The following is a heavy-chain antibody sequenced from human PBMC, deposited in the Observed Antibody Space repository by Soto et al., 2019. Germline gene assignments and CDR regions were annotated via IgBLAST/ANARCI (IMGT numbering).Heavy chain of an antibody. J-gene: IGHJ5*02. Sequence: QVHLQESGPGLVKPSETLSLTCSVSGGTISGYYWTWIRQPAGKGLEWIGRIYSSGNTKYNPSLQSRVTMSLDTSNNQFSLRLTSVTAADTAVYYCARGQRLSDWVDPWGQGTLVTVSS. V-gene: IGHV4-4*07. CDR3: ARGQRLSDWVDP. D-gene: IGHD2-15*01. CDR1: GGTISGYY. CDR2: IYSSGNT.